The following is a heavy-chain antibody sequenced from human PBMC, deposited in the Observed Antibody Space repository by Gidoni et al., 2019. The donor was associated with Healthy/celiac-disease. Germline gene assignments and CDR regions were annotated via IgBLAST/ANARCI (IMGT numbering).Heavy chain of an antibody. Sequence: QVQLVESGGGVVQPGRSLRLSCAASGFTFSSYGMHWVRQAPGKGLEWVAVISYDGSNKYYADSVKGRFTISRDNSKNTLYLQMNSLRAEDTAVYYCAKVGLGQWLVLGYFDLWGRGTLVTVSS. CDR1: GFTFSSYG. CDR3: AKVGLGQWLVLGYFDL. V-gene: IGHV3-30*18. CDR2: ISYDGSNK. J-gene: IGHJ2*01. D-gene: IGHD6-19*01.